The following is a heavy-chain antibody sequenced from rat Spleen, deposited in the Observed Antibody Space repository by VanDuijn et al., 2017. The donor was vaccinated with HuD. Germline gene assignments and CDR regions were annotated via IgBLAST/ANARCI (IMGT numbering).Heavy chain of an antibody. J-gene: IGHJ3*01. CDR2: ISNTGGSI. Sequence: EVQLVESDGGLVQPGRSLKLSCAASGFTLSDHYMAWVRQAPGKGLEWVASISNTGGSIYYPDSVKGRFTISRHNTQNTLYLQMNGLRSEDTATYYCTTVLQGHGFAYWGQGTLVTVSS. CDR3: TTVLQGHGFAY. CDR1: GFTLSDHY. V-gene: IGHV5-20*01. D-gene: IGHD1-1*01.